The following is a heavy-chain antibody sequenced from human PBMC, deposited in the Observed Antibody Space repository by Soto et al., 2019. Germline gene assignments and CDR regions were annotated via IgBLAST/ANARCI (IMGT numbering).Heavy chain of an antibody. CDR2: ITGRGTRT. J-gene: IGHJ6*02. Sequence: LRLSCAASGFTFSSYAMTWVRQAPEKGLEWVSAITGRGTRTYYADSVKGRFTISRDNSKNTLSLQMNSLRAEDTAVYYCARDRYGMDVWGQGTTVTVSS. CDR1: GFTFSSYA. V-gene: IGHV3-23*01. CDR3: ARDRYGMDV.